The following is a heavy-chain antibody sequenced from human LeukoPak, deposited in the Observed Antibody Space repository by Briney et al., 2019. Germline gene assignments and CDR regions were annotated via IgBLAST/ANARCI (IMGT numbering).Heavy chain of an antibody. CDR2: ITSSSTYI. Sequence: GGSLRLSCAASAFTFSNYNMNWVRQAPGKGLEWVSSITSSSTYIYYADSVKGRFTISRDNAKNSLYLQMNSLRAEDTAVYYCARDPYSRSYSDYYYYYMDLWGKGTTVTVSS. V-gene: IGHV3-21*01. CDR1: AFTFSNYN. J-gene: IGHJ6*03. CDR3: ARDPYSRSYSDYYYYYMDL. D-gene: IGHD1-26*01.